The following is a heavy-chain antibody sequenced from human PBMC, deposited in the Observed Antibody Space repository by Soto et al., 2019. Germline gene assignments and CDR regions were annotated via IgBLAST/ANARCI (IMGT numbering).Heavy chain of an antibody. CDR1: GGSISSGGYY. CDR3: ARVEDSGSYEANWFDP. CDR2: IYYSGST. J-gene: IGHJ5*02. Sequence: SETLSLTCTVSGGSISSGGYYWSWIRQHPGKGLEWIGYIYYSGSTYYNPSLKSRVTISVDTSKNQFSLKLSSVTAADTAVYYXARVEDSGSYEANWFDPWGQGTLVTVSS. V-gene: IGHV4-31*03. D-gene: IGHD1-26*01.